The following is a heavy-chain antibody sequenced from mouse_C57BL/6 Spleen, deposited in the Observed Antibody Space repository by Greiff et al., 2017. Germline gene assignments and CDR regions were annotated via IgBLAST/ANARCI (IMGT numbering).Heavy chain of an antibody. CDR1: GFTFSSYG. Sequence: EVMLVESGGDLVKPGGSLKLSCAASGFTFSSYGMSWVRQTPDKRLEWVATISSGGSYTYYPDSVKGRFTISRDNAKNTLYLQMSSLKSVDTAMYYCARMEGLRTFFDYWGQGTTLTVSS. CDR2: ISSGGSYT. V-gene: IGHV5-6*01. CDR3: ARMEGLRTFFDY. D-gene: IGHD2-4*01. J-gene: IGHJ2*01.